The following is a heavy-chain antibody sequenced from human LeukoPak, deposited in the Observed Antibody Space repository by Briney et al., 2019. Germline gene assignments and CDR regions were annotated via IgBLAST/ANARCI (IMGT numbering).Heavy chain of an antibody. D-gene: IGHD1-26*01. J-gene: IGHJ4*02. CDR3: ARGSLIGSYYEFEY. Sequence: ASVKVSCKASGYTFTSYDINRVRQATGQGLEWMGWMNPNSGNTGYAQKFQGRVTMTRNTSISTAYMELSSLRSEDTAVYYCARGSLIGSYYEFEYWGQGTLVTVSS. V-gene: IGHV1-8*01. CDR1: GYTFTSYD. CDR2: MNPNSGNT.